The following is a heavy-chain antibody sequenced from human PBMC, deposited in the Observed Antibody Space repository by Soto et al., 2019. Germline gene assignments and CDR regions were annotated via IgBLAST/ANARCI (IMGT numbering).Heavy chain of an antibody. Sequence: GGTLSLSCAASGFCFGGYALSWVRQAPGKGLEWVSTISGSDGKTFYADSVKGGFSNSTDTPKSTLYLQMNTVIDYGTAMYYCARWSYLDFWGQGTRVTVSS. J-gene: IGHJ1*01. CDR2: ISGSDGKT. V-gene: IGHV3-23*01. CDR1: GFCFGGYA. D-gene: IGHD3-10*01. CDR3: ARWSYLDF.